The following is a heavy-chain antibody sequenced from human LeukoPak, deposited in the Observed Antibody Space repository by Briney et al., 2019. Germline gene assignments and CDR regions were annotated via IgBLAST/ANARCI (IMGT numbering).Heavy chain of an antibody. J-gene: IGHJ3*02. CDR2: INHSGST. Sequence: SETLSLTCAVYGGSFSGYYWSWIRQPPWKGLEWLGEINHSGSTNYNPSLKSRVTISVDTSKSQFSLKLSSVTAADTAVYYCARHPDNIVVVPAAISRKNAFDIWGQGTMVTVSS. D-gene: IGHD2-2*02. V-gene: IGHV4-34*01. CDR1: GGSFSGYY. CDR3: ARHPDNIVVVPAAISRKNAFDI.